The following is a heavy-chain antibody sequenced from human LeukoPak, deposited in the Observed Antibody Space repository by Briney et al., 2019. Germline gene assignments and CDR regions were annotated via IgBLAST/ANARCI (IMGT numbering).Heavy chain of an antibody. CDR2: INHSGST. Sequence: SETLSLTCAAYGGSFSDYYWSWIRQPPGKGLEWIGEINHSGSTNYNPSLKSRVTISVDTSKNQFSLRLISVTAADTAVYYCASRGSYYPARHWGQGTLVTVSS. J-gene: IGHJ4*02. V-gene: IGHV4-34*01. CDR1: GGSFSDYY. CDR3: ASRGSYYPARH. D-gene: IGHD1-26*01.